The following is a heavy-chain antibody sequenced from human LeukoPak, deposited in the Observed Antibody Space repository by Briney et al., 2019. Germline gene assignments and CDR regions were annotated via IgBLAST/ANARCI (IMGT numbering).Heavy chain of an antibody. CDR1: SGSISSGRYY. V-gene: IGHV4-61*02. Sequence: SETLSLTCTVSSGSISSGRYYWSWIRRPAGKGLEWIGRIDISGNTYYNPSLKSRVTMSVDTSKNQFSLKLSSVTAADTAVYYCARWVVAAHTKNNWFDPWGQGTLVTVSS. J-gene: IGHJ5*02. CDR3: ARWVVAAHTKNNWFDP. CDR2: IDISGNT. D-gene: IGHD2-15*01.